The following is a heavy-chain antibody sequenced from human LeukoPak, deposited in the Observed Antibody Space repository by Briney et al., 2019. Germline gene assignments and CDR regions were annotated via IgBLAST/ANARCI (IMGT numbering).Heavy chain of an antibody. Sequence: GGSLRLSCAASGFTFSSYAMSWVRQAPGKGLEWVSTISGSGGSTYYADSVKGRFTISKDNSKNTLYLQMNRLRAEDTAVYYCAISGYSSSWAPVGRYWGQGTLVTVSS. CDR1: GFTFSSYA. V-gene: IGHV3-23*01. D-gene: IGHD6-13*01. J-gene: IGHJ4*02. CDR2: ISGSGGST. CDR3: AISGYSSSWAPVGRY.